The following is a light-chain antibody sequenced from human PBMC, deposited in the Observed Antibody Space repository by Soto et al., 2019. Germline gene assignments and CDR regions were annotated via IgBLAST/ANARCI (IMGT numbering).Light chain of an antibody. CDR2: GAS. J-gene: IGKJ1*01. CDR3: QQYNNWPQS. CDR1: QSVSAN. V-gene: IGKV3-15*01. Sequence: EIVMTQSPATLSVSPGERATLSCRASQSVSANFAWYQQKPGQAPRLLIYGASTRATGIPARFSGSGSGTEFTLAISSLQSEDFAVYCCQQYNNWPQSFGQGTKVEIK.